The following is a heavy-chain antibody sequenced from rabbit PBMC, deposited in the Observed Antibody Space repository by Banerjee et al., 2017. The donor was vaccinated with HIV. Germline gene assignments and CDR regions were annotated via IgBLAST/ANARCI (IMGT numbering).Heavy chain of an antibody. CDR1: GFSFSNNHM. V-gene: IGHV1S45*01. J-gene: IGHJ6*01. CDR3: ARDTGSSFSSYGMDL. Sequence: QEQLEESGGDLVKPEGSLTLTCTASGFSFSNNHMMCWVRQAPGKGLEWIACIRPGNSGTWYASWAKGRFTISKTSSTTVTLQMTSLTAADTATYFCARDTGSSFSSYGMDLWGQGTLVTVS. CDR2: IRPGNSGT. D-gene: IGHD8-1*01.